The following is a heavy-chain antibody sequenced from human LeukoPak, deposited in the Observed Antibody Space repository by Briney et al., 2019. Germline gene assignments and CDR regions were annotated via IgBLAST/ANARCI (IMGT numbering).Heavy chain of an antibody. CDR2: IYYSGST. Sequence: SETLSLTCTVSGGSISSYYWSWIRQPPGKGLEWIGYIYYSGSTNYNPSLKSRVTISVDTSKNQFSLKLSSVTAADAAVYYCARTGNYHYYMDVWGKGTTVTISS. CDR1: GGSISSYY. D-gene: IGHD6-13*01. CDR3: ARTGNYHYYMDV. V-gene: IGHV4-59*01. J-gene: IGHJ6*03.